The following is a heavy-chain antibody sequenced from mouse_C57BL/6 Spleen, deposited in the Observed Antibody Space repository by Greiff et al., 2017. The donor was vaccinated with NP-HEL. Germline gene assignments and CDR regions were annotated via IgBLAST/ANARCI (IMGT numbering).Heavy chain of an antibody. V-gene: IGHV2-5*01. Sequence: VKLQESGPGLVQPSQSLSITCTVSGFSLTSYGVHWVRQSPGKGLEWLGVIWRGGSTDYNAAFMSRLSITKDNSKSQVFFKMNSLQADDTAIYYCAKNENYYGYDYAMDYWGQGTSVTVSS. CDR1: GFSLTSYG. J-gene: IGHJ4*01. CDR3: AKNENYYGYDYAMDY. D-gene: IGHD2-2*01. CDR2: IWRGGST.